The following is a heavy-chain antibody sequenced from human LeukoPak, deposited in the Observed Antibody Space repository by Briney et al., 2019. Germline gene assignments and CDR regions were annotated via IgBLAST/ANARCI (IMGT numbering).Heavy chain of an antibody. CDR3: ARGSGYGDYDYYYYYYGMDV. CDR2: INPNSGGT. CDR1: GYTFTGYY. V-gene: IGHV1-2*04. J-gene: IGHJ6*02. D-gene: IGHD4-17*01. Sequence: ASVKVSCKASGYTFTGYYMHWVRQAPGQGLEWMGWINPNSGGTNYAQKFQGWVTMTRDTSISTAYMELSRLRSDDTAVYYCARGSGYGDYDYYYYYYGMDVWDQGTTVTVSS.